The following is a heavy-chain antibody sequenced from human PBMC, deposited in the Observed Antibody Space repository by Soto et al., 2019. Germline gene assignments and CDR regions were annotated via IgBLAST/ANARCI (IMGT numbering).Heavy chain of an antibody. D-gene: IGHD2-2*01. CDR1: GFTFSSYG. J-gene: IGHJ6*02. CDR3: ARDIVSVPAAMYYYYYGMAV. Sequence: PGGSLRLSCAASGFTFSSYGMHWVRQAPGKGLEWVAVIWYDGSNKYYADSVKGRFTISRDNSKNTLYLQMNSLRAEDTAVYYCARDIVSVPAAMYYYYYGMAVWGQGTTVTVSS. V-gene: IGHV3-33*08. CDR2: IWYDGSNK.